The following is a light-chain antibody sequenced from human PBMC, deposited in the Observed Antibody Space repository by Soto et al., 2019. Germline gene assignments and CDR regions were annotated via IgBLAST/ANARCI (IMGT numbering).Light chain of an antibody. Sequence: DIVMTQSPDSLAASLGERATINCKSSQSVLYSSNNKNYLAWFQQKPGQPPNLLIYWASTRESGVPDRFSGSGSGTDFTLTISSLQAEDVAVYYCLQYYSYPYTFGQGTKLEIK. J-gene: IGKJ2*01. CDR2: WAS. CDR3: LQYYSYPYT. V-gene: IGKV4-1*01. CDR1: QSVLYSSNNKNY.